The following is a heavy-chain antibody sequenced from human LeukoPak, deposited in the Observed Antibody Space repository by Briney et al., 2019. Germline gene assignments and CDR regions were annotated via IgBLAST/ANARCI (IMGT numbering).Heavy chain of an antibody. V-gene: IGHV3-33*01. CDR3: ARDQSLLYFDY. CDR1: GFTFSSYG. J-gene: IGHJ4*02. CDR2: TWYDGGNK. Sequence: GGSLRLSCAASGFTFSSYGMHWVRQAPGKGLEWVALTWYDGGNKSYGDSVKGRFTISRDNSKNTLYQQMSSLRAEDTAVYYCARDQSLLYFDYWGQGTLATVSS. D-gene: IGHD2-15*01.